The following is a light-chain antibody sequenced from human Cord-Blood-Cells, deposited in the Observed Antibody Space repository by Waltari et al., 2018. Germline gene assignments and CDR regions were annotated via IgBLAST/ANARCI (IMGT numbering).Light chain of an antibody. Sequence: DIQMTQSPSTLSASVGDRVTITCRASQSISSWLAWYQQKPGKAPKLLIYDASSLESGVQSRFSGSGSGTEFILTISSLPPDDFATYYCQQYNSYWTFGQGTKVEIK. CDR2: DAS. CDR3: QQYNSYWT. CDR1: QSISSW. J-gene: IGKJ1*01. V-gene: IGKV1-5*01.